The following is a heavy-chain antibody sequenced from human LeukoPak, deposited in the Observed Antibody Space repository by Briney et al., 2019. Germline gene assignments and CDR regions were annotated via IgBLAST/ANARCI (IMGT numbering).Heavy chain of an antibody. Sequence: SETLSLTCTVSGGSISSSSYYWGWIRQPPGKGLEWIGSIYYSGSTYYNPSLKSRVTISVDTSKNQFSLKLSSVTAADTAVYYCARVGDYYDYVWGSYRVEGPFDYWGQGTLVTVSS. CDR2: IYYSGST. J-gene: IGHJ4*02. CDR3: ARVGDYYDYVWGSYRVEGPFDY. CDR1: GGSISSSSYY. D-gene: IGHD3-16*02. V-gene: IGHV4-39*01.